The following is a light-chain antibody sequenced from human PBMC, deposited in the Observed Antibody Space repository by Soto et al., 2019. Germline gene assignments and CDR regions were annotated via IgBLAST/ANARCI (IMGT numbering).Light chain of an antibody. CDR3: LHHGSSLWT. CDR1: QSISSW. Sequence: DIQMTQSPSTLSASVGDRVTITCRASQSISSWLAWYQQKPGKAPKLLIYKASTLKSGVPSRFSGSGSGTEFTLTISSLQPEDFAMYYCLHHGSSLWTFGQGTKVDIK. J-gene: IGKJ1*01. V-gene: IGKV1-5*03. CDR2: KAS.